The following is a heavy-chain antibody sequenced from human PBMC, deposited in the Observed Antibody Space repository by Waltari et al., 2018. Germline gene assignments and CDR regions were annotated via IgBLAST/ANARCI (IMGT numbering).Heavy chain of an antibody. CDR1: GYTLTELS. CDR3: ATAKLGIPSSVLSGYACDI. V-gene: IGHV1-24*01. J-gene: IGHJ3*02. Sequence: QVQLVQSGAEVKKPGASVKVSCKVSGYTLTELSMHWVRQAPGKGLEWMGVVDPEDGETIYAQKFQGRVTMTEDTSTDTAYMELSSLRSEDTAVYYCATAKLGIPSSVLSGYACDIWGQGTMVTVSS. D-gene: IGHD3-3*01. CDR2: VDPEDGET.